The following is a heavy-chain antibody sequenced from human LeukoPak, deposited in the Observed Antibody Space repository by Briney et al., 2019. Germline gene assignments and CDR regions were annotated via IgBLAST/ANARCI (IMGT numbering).Heavy chain of an antibody. J-gene: IGHJ4*02. CDR3: ARGHGDYTIDY. V-gene: IGHV4-59*01. CDR1: GGSISSYY. D-gene: IGHD4-17*01. Sequence: SETLSLTCTVSGGSISSYYWSWIRQPPGKGLEWIGYIYYSGSTNYNPSLKSRVTISVDTSKNQFSLKLSSVTAADTAVYHCARGHGDYTIDYWGQGTLVTVSS. CDR2: IYYSGST.